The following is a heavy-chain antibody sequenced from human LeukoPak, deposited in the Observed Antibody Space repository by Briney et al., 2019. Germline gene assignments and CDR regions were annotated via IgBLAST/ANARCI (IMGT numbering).Heavy chain of an antibody. V-gene: IGHV1-69*04. Sequence: SVKVSCKASGGTFSSYAISWVRQAPGQGLEWMGRIIPIFGIADYAQKFQGRVTITADKSTSTAYMELSSLRSEDTAVYYCAREEVVVAAATVGHYFDYWGQGTLVTVSS. D-gene: IGHD2-15*01. CDR1: GGTFSSYA. J-gene: IGHJ4*02. CDR2: IIPIFGIA. CDR3: AREEVVVAAATVGHYFDY.